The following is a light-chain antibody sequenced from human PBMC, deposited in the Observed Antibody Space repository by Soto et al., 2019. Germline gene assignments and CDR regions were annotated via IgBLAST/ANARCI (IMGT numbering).Light chain of an antibody. CDR1: QSVSSY. J-gene: IGKJ4*01. V-gene: IGKV3-11*01. CDR3: QQRSNWPLT. CDR2: DAS. Sequence: EIVLTQSPATLSLSPGERATLSCRASQSVSSYLAWYQQKPGQAPRLLIYDASNRATGIPARFSGSGSGTDVTLTISSLVPEDFAFYYCQQRSNWPLTFGGGTKVEIK.